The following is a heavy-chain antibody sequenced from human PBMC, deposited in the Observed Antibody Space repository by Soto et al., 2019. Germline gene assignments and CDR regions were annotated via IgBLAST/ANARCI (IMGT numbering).Heavy chain of an antibody. Sequence: SETLCLTCAVYGGSFSGYYWSWIRQPPGKGLEWIGEINHSGSTNYNPSLKSRVTISVDTSKSQFSLKLSSVTAADTAVYYCARPAIAAAVSPFDYWGQGTLVTXSS. CDR1: GGSFSGYY. J-gene: IGHJ4*02. CDR3: ARPAIAAAVSPFDY. V-gene: IGHV4-34*01. CDR2: INHSGST. D-gene: IGHD6-13*01.